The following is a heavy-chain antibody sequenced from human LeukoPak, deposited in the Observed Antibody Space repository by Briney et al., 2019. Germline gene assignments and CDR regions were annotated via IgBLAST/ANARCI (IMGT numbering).Heavy chain of an antibody. J-gene: IGHJ4*02. D-gene: IGHD1-26*01. Sequence: GGSLRLSCAASGFTFSSYGMHWVRQAPGKGLEWVAVISYDGSNKYYADSVKGRFTISRDNSKNTLYLQMNSLRAEDTAVYYCAKDRSGSYNDPFDYWGQGTLVTVSS. CDR3: AKDRSGSYNDPFDY. V-gene: IGHV3-30*18. CDR1: GFTFSSYG. CDR2: ISYDGSNK.